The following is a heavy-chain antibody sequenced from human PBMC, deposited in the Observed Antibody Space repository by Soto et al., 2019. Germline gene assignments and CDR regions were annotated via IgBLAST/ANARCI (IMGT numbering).Heavy chain of an antibody. J-gene: IGHJ5*02. CDR1: GYPFSDNQ. V-gene: IGHV1-2*02. D-gene: IGHD1-26*01. CDR2: INPKSDDT. CDR3: ARKHAPDSIRWGLDP. Sequence: QVQLVQSGSEVKKPGASVKVSCKASGYPFSDNQINWLRRAPGQGLEWMGRINPKSDDTNYAQKFQGRVTMTRDTSMDTADLELTGLTSDDTATYYWARKHAPDSIRWGLDPWGQGNMVTVAS.